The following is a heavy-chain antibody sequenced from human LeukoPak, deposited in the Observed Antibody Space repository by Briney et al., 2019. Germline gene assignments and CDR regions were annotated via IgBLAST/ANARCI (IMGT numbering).Heavy chain of an antibody. CDR2: INHSGST. J-gene: IGHJ4*02. CDR1: GGSSSGYY. V-gene: IGHV4-34*01. CDR3: ARGGIAVAGTESDFDY. D-gene: IGHD6-19*01. Sequence: SETLSLTCAVYGGSSSGYYWSWIRQPLGKGLEWIGEINHSGSTNYNPSLKSRVTISVDTSKNQFSLKLSSVTAADTAVYYCARGGIAVAGTESDFDYWGQGTLVTVSS.